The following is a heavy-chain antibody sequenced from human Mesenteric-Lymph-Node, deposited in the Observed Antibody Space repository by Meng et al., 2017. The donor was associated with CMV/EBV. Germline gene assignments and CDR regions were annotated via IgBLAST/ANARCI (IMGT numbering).Heavy chain of an antibody. Sequence: ASVKVSCKASGGTFSSYAISWVRQAPGQGLEWMGWINPNSGGTNYAQKFQGRVTVTRDTSISTAYMELSRLRSDDTAVYYCAREKQLLDYWGQGTLVTVSS. V-gene: IGHV1-2*02. CDR3: AREKQLLDY. CDR2: INPNSGGT. J-gene: IGHJ4*02. D-gene: IGHD1-26*01. CDR1: GGTFSSYA.